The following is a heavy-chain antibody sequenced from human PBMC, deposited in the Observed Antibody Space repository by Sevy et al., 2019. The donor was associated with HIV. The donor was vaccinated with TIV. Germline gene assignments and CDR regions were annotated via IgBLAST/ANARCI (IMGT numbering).Heavy chain of an antibody. J-gene: IGHJ4*02. V-gene: IGHV3-49*04. CDR2: LKSKADGGTV. CDR3: TRWKGLQSIFDY. Sequence: GGSLRLSCTTSGFTFGDYAMNWVRQAPGKGLEWVAFLKSKADGGTVDAAASVKGRFTISRDDSKSIANLQMNDLTTEDTGVYYCTRWKGLQSIFDYWGQGALVTVSS. CDR1: GFTFGDYA. D-gene: IGHD1-1*01.